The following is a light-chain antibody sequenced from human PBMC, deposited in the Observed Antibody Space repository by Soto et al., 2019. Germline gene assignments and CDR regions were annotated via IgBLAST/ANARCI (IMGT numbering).Light chain of an antibody. Sequence: EIVMTQTPLSSGVTLGQPASIYCRSSESLAHSDGNTYLSWLHQRPGQPPRLLIYKISNRFSGVPDRFNGSGAGTDFTLKVSRVEPEDVGTDYCMQATQFPWTFGQGTKVDIK. CDR2: KIS. J-gene: IGKJ1*01. CDR3: MQATQFPWT. CDR1: ESLAHSDGNTY. V-gene: IGKV2-24*01.